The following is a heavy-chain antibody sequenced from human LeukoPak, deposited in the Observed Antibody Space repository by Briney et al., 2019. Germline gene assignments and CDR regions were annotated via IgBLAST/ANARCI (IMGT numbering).Heavy chain of an antibody. CDR3: AKATRLRSFDY. Sequence: GGSRRLSCAASGFTFSSYAMSWVRQAPGKGLEWVSAISGSGGSTYYADSVKGRFTIFRDNSKKTLYLQMNSLGADDTAVYYCAKATRLRSFDYWGQGTLVTVSS. D-gene: IGHD2-15*01. V-gene: IGHV3-23*01. CDR2: ISGSGGST. CDR1: GFTFSSYA. J-gene: IGHJ4*02.